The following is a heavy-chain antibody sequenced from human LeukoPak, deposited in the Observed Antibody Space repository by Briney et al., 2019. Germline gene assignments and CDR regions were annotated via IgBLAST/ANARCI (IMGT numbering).Heavy chain of an antibody. D-gene: IGHD3-10*01. CDR1: GGSISSYY. Sequence: PSETLSLTCSVSGGSISSYYWSWIRQPPGKGLEWIGYLYYSGSTNSNPSLKSRVTMSVDTSKNQFSLKLRSVTAADTAVYYCARGGSGISNAFDIWGQGTMVAVSS. J-gene: IGHJ3*02. CDR3: ARGGSGISNAFDI. CDR2: LYYSGST. V-gene: IGHV4-59*01.